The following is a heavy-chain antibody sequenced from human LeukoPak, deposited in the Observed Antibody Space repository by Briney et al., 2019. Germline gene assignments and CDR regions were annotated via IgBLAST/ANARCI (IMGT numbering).Heavy chain of an antibody. CDR1: GGSFSGYC. V-gene: IGHV4-34*01. D-gene: IGHD2-2*02. Sequence: SETLSLTCAVYGGSFSGYCWSWIRQPPGKGLEWIGEINHSGSTNYNPSLKSRVTISVDTSKNQFSLKLSSVTAADTAVYYCARGYCSSTSCYTGGWFDPWGQGTLVTVSS. J-gene: IGHJ5*02. CDR3: ARGYCSSTSCYTGGWFDP. CDR2: INHSGST.